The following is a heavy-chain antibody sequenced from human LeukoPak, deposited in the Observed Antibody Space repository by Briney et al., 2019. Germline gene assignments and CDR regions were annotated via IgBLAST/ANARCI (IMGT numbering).Heavy chain of an antibody. CDR1: GFTFSSYA. CDR3: ARDLITMIVVRGAFDI. V-gene: IGHV3-23*01. D-gene: IGHD3-22*01. J-gene: IGHJ3*02. Sequence: GGSLRLSCAASGFTFSSYAMSWVRQAPGKGLEWVSAISGSGGSTYYADSVKGQFTISRDNAKNSLYLQMNSLRAEDTAVYYCARDLITMIVVRGAFDIWGQGTMVTVSS. CDR2: ISGSGGST.